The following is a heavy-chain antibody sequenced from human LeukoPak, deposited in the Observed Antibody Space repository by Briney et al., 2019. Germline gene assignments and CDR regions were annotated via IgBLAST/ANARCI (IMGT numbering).Heavy chain of an antibody. Sequence: ASVKVSCKVSGYTLTELSMHWVRQAPGKGLEWMGGFDPEDGETIYAQKFQGRVTMTEDTSTDTAYMELSSLRSEDTAVYYCARDRDTYYDILTGYSSYYFDYWGQGTLVTVSS. CDR3: ARDRDTYYDILTGYSSYYFDY. D-gene: IGHD3-9*01. CDR1: GYTLTELS. J-gene: IGHJ4*02. V-gene: IGHV1-24*01. CDR2: FDPEDGET.